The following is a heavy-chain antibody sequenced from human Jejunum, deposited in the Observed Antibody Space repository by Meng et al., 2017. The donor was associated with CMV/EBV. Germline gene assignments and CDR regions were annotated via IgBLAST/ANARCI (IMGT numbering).Heavy chain of an antibody. CDR1: GGSISIYF. Sequence: SGGSISIYFLSWIRQPPGKGLEWIGYIYYSGSTNYNPSLKSRVTISVDTSKNQFSLKLSSVTAADTAVYYCARDLTREVTWGFDPWGQGTLVTVSS. V-gene: IGHV4-59*01. J-gene: IGHJ5*02. CDR3: ARDLTREVTWGFDP. CDR2: IYYSGST. D-gene: IGHD7-27*01.